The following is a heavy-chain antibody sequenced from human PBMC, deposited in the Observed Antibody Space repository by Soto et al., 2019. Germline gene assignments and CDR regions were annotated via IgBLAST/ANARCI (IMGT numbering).Heavy chain of an antibody. CDR1: GFTFSSYA. CDR3: ANTGGLLPFDY. Sequence: GGSLTLSCAASGFTFSSYAMSWARPAPRKGLEWVSAISGSGGSTYYADSVNGRFTISRDNAKNTLYLQMNSLRAEDTAVYYCANTGGLLPFDYWGQGTLVTVSS. J-gene: IGHJ4*02. D-gene: IGHD2-15*01. V-gene: IGHV3-23*01. CDR2: ISGSGGST.